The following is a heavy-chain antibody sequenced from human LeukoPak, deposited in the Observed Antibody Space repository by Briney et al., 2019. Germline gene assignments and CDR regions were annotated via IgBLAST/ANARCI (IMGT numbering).Heavy chain of an antibody. CDR1: GYTFSSYA. CDR3: AKVLTVTRWGIDY. D-gene: IGHD4-17*01. J-gene: IGHJ4*02. Sequence: PGGSLRLSCAASGYTFSSYAMSWVRQAPGKGLDWVSVISGSGGSTYYADSVKGRFTISRDNSQNTLYLQMNSLRAEDTAVYYCAKVLTVTRWGIDYWGQGTLVTVSS. V-gene: IGHV3-23*01. CDR2: ISGSGGST.